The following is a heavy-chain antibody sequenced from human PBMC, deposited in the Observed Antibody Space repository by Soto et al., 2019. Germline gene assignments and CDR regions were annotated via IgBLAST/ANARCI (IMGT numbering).Heavy chain of an antibody. CDR1: GFIFSIFG. CDR2: IKRDGSET. Sequence: EVQLVESGGDLVQPGGSLRLSCAASGFIFSIFGMTWVRQAPGEGLEWVANIKRDGSETYYVDSVKGRFTISRDNSKNALCLQMNSLGAEDAAVYYCARVGTYYPDAFDLWGPAPMVPVSS. D-gene: IGHD3-10*01. J-gene: IGHJ3*01. CDR3: ARVGTYYPDAFDL. V-gene: IGHV3-7*04.